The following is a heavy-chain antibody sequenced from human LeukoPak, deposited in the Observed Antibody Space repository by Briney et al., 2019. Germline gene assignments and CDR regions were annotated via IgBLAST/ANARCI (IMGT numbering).Heavy chain of an antibody. V-gene: IGHV1-58*01. CDR2: IVVGSGNT. Sequence: SVKVSCKASGFTFSSSSFQWVRQACGPSLEGIGWIVVGSGNTNYAQKFQERVTITRDMSTSTAYMELSSLRSEDTAVYYCAAAYDSSGYYAFDIWGQGTMVTVSS. J-gene: IGHJ3*02. D-gene: IGHD3-22*01. CDR1: GFTFSSSS. CDR3: AAAYDSSGYYAFDI.